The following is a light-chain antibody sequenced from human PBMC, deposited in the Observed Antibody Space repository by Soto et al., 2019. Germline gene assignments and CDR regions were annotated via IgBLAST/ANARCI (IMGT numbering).Light chain of an antibody. V-gene: IGLV1-44*01. CDR2: SNN. Sequence: QAVVTQPPSASGTPGQRVTISCSGSSSNIGSNTVNWYQQLPGTAPKLLIYSNNQRPSGGPDRFSGSKSGTSASLAISGLQSEDEADYYCAAWDDSLNGYYVFGTGTKLTVL. J-gene: IGLJ1*01. CDR3: AAWDDSLNGYYV. CDR1: SSNIGSNT.